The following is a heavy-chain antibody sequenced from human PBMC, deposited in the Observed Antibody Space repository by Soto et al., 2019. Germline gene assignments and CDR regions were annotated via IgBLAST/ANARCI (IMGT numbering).Heavy chain of an antibody. J-gene: IGHJ5*02. V-gene: IGHV1-2*02. CDR1: GYTFTGYY. CDR3: ATDRGIGRVQAAIAGLDP. Sequence: ASVNVSCKASGYTFTGYYMHWVRQAPGQGLEWMGWINPNSGGTNYAQKFQGRVTMTRDTSISTAYMELRSLRSDDTAVYYCATDRGIGRVQAAIAGLDPWGQGTLVTVSS. D-gene: IGHD2-2*02. CDR2: INPNSGGT.